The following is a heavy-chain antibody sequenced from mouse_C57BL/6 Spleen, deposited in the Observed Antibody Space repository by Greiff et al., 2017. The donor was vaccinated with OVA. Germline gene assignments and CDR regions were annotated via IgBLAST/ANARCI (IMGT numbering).Heavy chain of an antibody. Sequence: QVQLQQPGAELVKPGASVKLSCKASGYTFTSYWMQWVKQRPGQGLEWIGEIDPSDSYTNYNQKFKGKATLTVDTSSSTAYMQLSSLTSEDSAVYYCARRRTRTGYFDVWGTGTTVTVSS. CDR3: ARRRTRTGYFDV. CDR2: IDPSDSYT. J-gene: IGHJ1*03. CDR1: GYTFTSYW. V-gene: IGHV1-50*01. D-gene: IGHD1-3*01.